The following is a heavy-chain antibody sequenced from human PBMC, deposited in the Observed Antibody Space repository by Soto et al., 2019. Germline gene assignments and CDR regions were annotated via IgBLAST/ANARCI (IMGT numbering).Heavy chain of an antibody. Sequence: PSETLSLTCTFSAFSISSGGFYWSWIRQAPGKGLEWIGHIYYNENTFYNPSLKSRGTISVDISKNQFSLELTSATAADTAEYYCARAPRRVWLVPGYYYGLDVWGQGTTVTVSS. V-gene: IGHV4-31*03. CDR2: IYYNENT. CDR3: ARAPRRVWLVPGYYYGLDV. CDR1: AFSISSGGFY. D-gene: IGHD6-19*01. J-gene: IGHJ6*02.